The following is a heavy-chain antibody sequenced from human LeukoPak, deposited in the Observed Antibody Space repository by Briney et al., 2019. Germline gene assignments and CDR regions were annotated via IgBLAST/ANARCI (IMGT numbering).Heavy chain of an antibody. CDR2: IVVGSGNT. V-gene: IGHV1-58*02. CDR3: ARGPGDFYDSSGYYYVPDY. J-gene: IGHJ4*02. Sequence: ASVKVSCKASGFTFTSSAMQWVRQARGQRLEWIGWIVVGSGNTNYAQKFQERVTITRDMSTSTAYMELSSLRSEDTAVYYCARGPGDFYDSSGYYYVPDYWGQGTLVTVSS. D-gene: IGHD3-22*01. CDR1: GFTFTSSA.